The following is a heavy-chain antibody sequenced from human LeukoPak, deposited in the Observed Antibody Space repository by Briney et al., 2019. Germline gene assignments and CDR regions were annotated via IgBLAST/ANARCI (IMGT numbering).Heavy chain of an antibody. CDR3: ARRRYDASGYYPSRGRYFDY. Sequence: SETLSLTCTVSGGSISNYYWSWVRQPPEKGLEWIGEINHSGSTNYNPSLKSRVTISVDTSKNQFSLELTSVTAADTAVYYCARRRYDASGYYPSRGRYFDYWGQGTLVTVSS. D-gene: IGHD3-22*01. V-gene: IGHV4-34*01. CDR2: INHSGST. CDR1: GGSISNYY. J-gene: IGHJ4*02.